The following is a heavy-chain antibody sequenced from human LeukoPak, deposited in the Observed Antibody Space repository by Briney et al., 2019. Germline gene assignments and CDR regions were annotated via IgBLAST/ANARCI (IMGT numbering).Heavy chain of an antibody. J-gene: IGHJ4*02. CDR1: GGSFSEYY. CDR2: INHSGST. CDR3: ARFRGNGDYNVNY. D-gene: IGHD4-17*01. Sequence: KTSETLSLTCAVYGGSFSEYYWTWFRQPPGKGLEWIGEINHSGSTNYNPSLKSRVTISVDTSKNQFSLRLSSVTAADTAVYYCARFRGNGDYNVNYWGQGTLVTVSS. V-gene: IGHV4-34*01.